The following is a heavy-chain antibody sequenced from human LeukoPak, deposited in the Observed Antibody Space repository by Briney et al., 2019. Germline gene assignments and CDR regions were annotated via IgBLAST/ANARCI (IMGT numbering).Heavy chain of an antibody. V-gene: IGHV3-30*02. D-gene: IGHD6-19*01. CDR1: GFTFSSYG. J-gene: IGHJ4*02. CDR2: IRYDGSNK. Sequence: GGSLRLSCAASGFTFSSYGMHWVRQAPGKGLEWVAFIRYDGSNKYYADSVKGRFTISRDNSKNTLYLQMNSLRAEDTAVYYCAKGTQWLEPLRFDYWGQGTLVTVSS. CDR3: AKGTQWLEPLRFDY.